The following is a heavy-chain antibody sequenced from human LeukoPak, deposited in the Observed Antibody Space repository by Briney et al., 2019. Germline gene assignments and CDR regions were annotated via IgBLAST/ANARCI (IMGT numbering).Heavy chain of an antibody. D-gene: IGHD5-24*01. CDR3: ARRSLEMATTYYYYMDV. V-gene: IGHV4-34*01. CDR2: INHSGST. CDR1: GGSFSGYY. J-gene: IGHJ6*03. Sequence: SETLSHACAVYGGSFSGYYWSWIRQPPRKGLEWIGEINHSGSTNYNPSLKSRVTISVDTSKNQFSLKLSSVTAADTAVYYCARRSLEMATTYYYYMDVWGKGTTVTISS.